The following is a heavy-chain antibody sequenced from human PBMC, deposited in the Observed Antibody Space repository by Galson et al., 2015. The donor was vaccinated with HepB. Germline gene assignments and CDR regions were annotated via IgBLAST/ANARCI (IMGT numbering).Heavy chain of an antibody. V-gene: IGHV1-18*01. J-gene: IGHJ4*02. CDR2: INPYSDNT. CDR3: ARDGSGSWGDY. D-gene: IGHD3-10*01. Sequence: SVKVSCKASAYSFSSYGITWVRQAPGQGLEWMGWINPYSDNTKYAQKLLGRVTLTTDTSTSTAYMELRSLRSDDTAVYFCARDGSGSWGDYWGQGTLVTVSS. CDR1: AYSFSSYG.